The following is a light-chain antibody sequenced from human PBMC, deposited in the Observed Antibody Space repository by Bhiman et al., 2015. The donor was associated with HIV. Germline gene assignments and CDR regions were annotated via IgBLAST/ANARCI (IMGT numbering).Light chain of an antibody. Sequence: GSVAPGQTASITCSGDKLGDKYACWYQQKPGQSPVLVIYEDTKRPSGIPERISGTNSGNTATLTISGTQAMDEADYYCQAWDSSAVVFGGGTKLTVL. CDR2: EDT. CDR3: QAWDSSAVV. J-gene: IGLJ2*01. CDR1: KLGDKY. V-gene: IGLV3-1*01.